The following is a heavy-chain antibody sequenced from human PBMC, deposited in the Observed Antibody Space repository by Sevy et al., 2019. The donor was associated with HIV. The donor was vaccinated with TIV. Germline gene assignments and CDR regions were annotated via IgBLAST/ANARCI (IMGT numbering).Heavy chain of an antibody. CDR3: AKAKTVAAGFDY. J-gene: IGHJ4*02. CDR1: GFTLRSYV. CDR2: IGGSGGST. Sequence: GGSLRLSCAASGFTLRSYVMSWVRQAPGMGLEWVSGIGGSGGSTYYADSVKGRFTISRDNSKNTLYLQMNSLRAEDTAVYYCAKAKTVAAGFDYWGQGTLVTVSS. D-gene: IGHD2-15*01. V-gene: IGHV3-23*01.